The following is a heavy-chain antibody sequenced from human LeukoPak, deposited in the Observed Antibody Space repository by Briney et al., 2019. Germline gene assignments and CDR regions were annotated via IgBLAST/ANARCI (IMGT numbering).Heavy chain of an antibody. D-gene: IGHD1-1*01. J-gene: IGHJ4*02. V-gene: IGHV3-74*01. Sequence: GGSLRLSCAASGFTFSSYAMSWVRQAPGKGLEWVSRINSDGSSTSYADSVKGRFTISRDNAKNTLYLQMTSLRAEDTAVYYCARDRKTGAPDYWGQGTLVTVSS. CDR1: GFTFSSYA. CDR2: INSDGSST. CDR3: ARDRKTGAPDY.